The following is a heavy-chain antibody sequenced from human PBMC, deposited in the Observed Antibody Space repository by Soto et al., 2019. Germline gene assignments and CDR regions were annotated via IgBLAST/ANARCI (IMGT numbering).Heavy chain of an antibody. CDR1: GFTFANYG. J-gene: IGHJ4*02. V-gene: IGHV3-23*01. Sequence: EVQLLESGGGLVQPGGSLRLSCAASGFTFANYGLSWVRQAPGKGLEWVSAISDNGGRIRYADSVKGRFTISRDNSKNTVFLQMHSLRADDTAVYYCARAGGTTVTGLWHFDSWGQGTLVTVSS. CDR3: ARAGGTTVTGLWHFDS. CDR2: ISDNGGRI. D-gene: IGHD4-17*01.